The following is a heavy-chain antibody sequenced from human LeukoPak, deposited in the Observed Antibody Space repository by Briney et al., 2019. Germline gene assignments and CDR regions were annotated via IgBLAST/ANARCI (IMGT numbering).Heavy chain of an antibody. D-gene: IGHD2-15*01. CDR3: AKDTIGYCSGGSCYWSWFDP. CDR2: ISGDGGST. Sequence: GGSLRLSCAASGFTFSRYWMHWVRQAPGKGLEWVSLISGDGGSTYYADSVKGRLTISRDNSKNSLYLQMNSLRTEDTALYYCAKDTIGYCSGGSCYWSWFDPWGQGTLVTVSS. V-gene: IGHV3-43*02. J-gene: IGHJ5*02. CDR1: GFTFSRYW.